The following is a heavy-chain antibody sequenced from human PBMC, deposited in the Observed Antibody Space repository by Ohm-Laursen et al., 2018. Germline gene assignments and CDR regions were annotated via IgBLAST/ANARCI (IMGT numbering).Heavy chain of an antibody. CDR2: ISSGSDTI. CDR3: ARVAWGYFDY. CDR1: GFTFSTYS. J-gene: IGHJ4*02. D-gene: IGHD3-3*02. Sequence: SLRLSCAASGFTFSTYSMNWFCQSPGKGLEWVSYISSGSDTIHNTDSVKGRFTISRENAKNTLFLHMNSLRADDTAVYYCARVAWGYFDYWGQGTLVTVSS. V-gene: IGHV3-48*01.